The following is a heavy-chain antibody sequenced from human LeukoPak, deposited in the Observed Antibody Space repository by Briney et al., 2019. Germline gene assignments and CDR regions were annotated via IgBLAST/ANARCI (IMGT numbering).Heavy chain of an antibody. Sequence: SETLSLTCTVSGGSISSGSYYWSWIRQPPGKGLEWIGYIYYSGSTNYNPSLKSRVTISVDTSKNQFSLKLSSVTAADTAVYYCARDSIPGYSSSWYDYWGQGTLVTVSS. J-gene: IGHJ4*02. CDR2: IYYSGST. CDR1: GGSISSGSYY. V-gene: IGHV4-61*01. CDR3: ARDSIPGYSSSWYDY. D-gene: IGHD6-13*01.